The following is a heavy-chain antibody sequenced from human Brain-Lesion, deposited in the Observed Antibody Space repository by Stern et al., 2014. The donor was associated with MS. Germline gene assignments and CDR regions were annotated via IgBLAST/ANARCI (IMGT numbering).Heavy chain of an antibody. V-gene: IGHV3-23*04. J-gene: IGHJ1*01. Sequence: EVQLVESGGGLVQPGGSLRLSCAASGFTFSTYAMSWVRQTPGKGLQLVSVISGRGGRPYSAYSVKGRFTISRDNSKSTTYMPTDSLRADDTAVYYCAKWPHHIAVAGTRYFQHWGQGTLVTVSS. CDR1: GFTFSTYA. D-gene: IGHD6-19*01. CDR3: AKWPHHIAVAGTRYFQH. CDR2: ISGRGGRP.